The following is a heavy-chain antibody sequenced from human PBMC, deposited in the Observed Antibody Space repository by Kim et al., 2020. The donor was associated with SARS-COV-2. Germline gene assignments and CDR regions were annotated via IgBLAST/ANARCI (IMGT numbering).Heavy chain of an antibody. CDR2: ISYDGSNK. CDR3: ARWGPSPYGSGSYYGNY. V-gene: IGHV3-30*04. CDR1: GFTFSSYA. D-gene: IGHD3-10*01. Sequence: GRSLRLSCAASGFTFSSYAMHWVRQAPGKGLEWVAVISYDGSNKYYADSVKGRFTISRDNSKNTLYLQMNSLRAEDTAVYYCARWGPSPYGSGSYYGNYWGQGTLVTVSS. J-gene: IGHJ4*02.